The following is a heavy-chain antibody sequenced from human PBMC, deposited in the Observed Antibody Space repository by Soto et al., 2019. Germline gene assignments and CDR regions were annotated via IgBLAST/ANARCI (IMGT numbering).Heavy chain of an antibody. CDR1: GGTFSNYG. V-gene: IGHV1-69*01. Sequence: QVQLVQSGAEVKKPGSSVKVSCKASGGTFSNYGINWVRQAPGQGLEWMGGVVPLFGAANYAQKFQGRVTITADASTNLVYMQLSSLGSDDTAVYYCAREQHDPYDASGYYFNWFDPWGQGTLVTVSS. CDR3: AREQHDPYDASGYYFNWFDP. CDR2: VVPLFGAA. D-gene: IGHD3-22*01. J-gene: IGHJ5*02.